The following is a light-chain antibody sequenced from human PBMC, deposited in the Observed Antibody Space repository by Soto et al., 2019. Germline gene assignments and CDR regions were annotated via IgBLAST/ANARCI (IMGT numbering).Light chain of an antibody. CDR2: EVS. CDR3: TSHAGSNNYV. CDR1: SSDVGGYNY. J-gene: IGLJ1*01. Sequence: QSALTQPPSASGSPGQSVTISCTGTSSDVGGYNYVSWYQQHPGKAPKLIISEVSKRPSGVPDRFSGSKSGNTASLTVSGLQAEDEAHYYCTSHAGSNNYVFGTGTKVTVL. V-gene: IGLV2-8*01.